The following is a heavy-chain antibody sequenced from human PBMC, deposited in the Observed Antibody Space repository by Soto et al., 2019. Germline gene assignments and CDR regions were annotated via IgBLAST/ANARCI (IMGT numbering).Heavy chain of an antibody. D-gene: IGHD6-13*01. Sequence: GGSLRLSCAASGFTFSAYTMSWVRQAPGKGLEWVSSVTYSGTTTYYADSVKGRFTISRDNSKNTLYLQMNSLRVADTAVYFCAKEGGDSIIWVPFDSWGQGTLVTFSS. CDR1: GFTFSAYT. J-gene: IGHJ5*01. V-gene: IGHV3-23*01. CDR2: VTYSGTTT. CDR3: AKEGGDSIIWVPFDS.